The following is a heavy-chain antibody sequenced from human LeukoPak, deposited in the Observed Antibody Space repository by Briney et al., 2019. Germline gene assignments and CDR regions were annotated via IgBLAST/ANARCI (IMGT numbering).Heavy chain of an antibody. CDR2: ISAYNGNT. CDR1: GYTFTSYG. D-gene: IGHD2-2*01. Sequence: ASVKVSCKASGYTFTSYGISWVRQAPGQGLEWMGWISAYNGNTNYAQKLQGRVTMTTDISTSTAYMELRSLRSDDTAVYYCARRVVVAVGWSNYYYMDVWGKGTTVTVSS. CDR3: ARRVVVAVGWSNYYYMDV. J-gene: IGHJ6*03. V-gene: IGHV1-18*01.